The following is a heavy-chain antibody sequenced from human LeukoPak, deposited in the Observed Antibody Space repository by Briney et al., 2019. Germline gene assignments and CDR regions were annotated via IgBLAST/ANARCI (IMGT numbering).Heavy chain of an antibody. D-gene: IGHD5-12*01. J-gene: IGHJ4*02. Sequence: GGSLRLSCAASGFTFSSYAMHWVRQAPGKGLEWVAVISYDGSNKYYADSVKGRFTISRDNSKNTLYLQMNSLRAEDTAVYYCARSSRVATQDYWGQGTLVTVSS. CDR3: ARSSRVATQDY. CDR1: GFTFSSYA. CDR2: ISYDGSNK. V-gene: IGHV3-30*04.